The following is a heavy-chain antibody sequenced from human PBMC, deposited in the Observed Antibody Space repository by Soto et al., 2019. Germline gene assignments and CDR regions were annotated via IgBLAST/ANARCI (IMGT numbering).Heavy chain of an antibody. J-gene: IGHJ6*04. Sequence: AASVKVSCKASGGTFSSYTISWVRQAPGQGLEWMGRIIPILGIANYAQKFQGRVTITADKSTSTAYMELSSLRSEDTAVYYCARLGYCSGGSCYPADVWGKGTTVTVSS. CDR2: IIPILGIA. V-gene: IGHV1-69*02. CDR3: ARLGYCSGGSCYPADV. D-gene: IGHD2-15*01. CDR1: GGTFSSYT.